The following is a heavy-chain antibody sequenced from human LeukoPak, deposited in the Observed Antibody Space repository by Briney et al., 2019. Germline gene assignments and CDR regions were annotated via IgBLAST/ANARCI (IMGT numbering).Heavy chain of an antibody. V-gene: IGHV1-3*01. Sequence: ASVKVSCKASGYTFTSYAMHWVRQAPGQRLEWMGWINAGNGNTKYSQKFQGRVTITRDTSASTAYMELSSLRSEDTAVYYCARVQLYGRVVPAAGIDYWGQGTLVTVSS. J-gene: IGHJ4*02. CDR3: ARVQLYGRVVPAAGIDY. D-gene: IGHD2-2*01. CDR1: GYTFTSYA. CDR2: INAGNGNT.